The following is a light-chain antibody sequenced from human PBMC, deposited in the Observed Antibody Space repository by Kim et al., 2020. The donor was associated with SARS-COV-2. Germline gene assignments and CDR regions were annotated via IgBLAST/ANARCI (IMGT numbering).Light chain of an antibody. CDR2: DDS. Sequence: ASRGDRVTITRRASESISMWLAWYQKKPGKAPNLLLYDDSSLKSGLPKMFGGSGSGTEYSLNNNSLLPYDCATYYCQLYNSYTNTCGRETELDIK. V-gene: IGKV1-5*01. CDR3: QLYNSYTNT. J-gene: IGKJ2*01. CDR1: ESISMW.